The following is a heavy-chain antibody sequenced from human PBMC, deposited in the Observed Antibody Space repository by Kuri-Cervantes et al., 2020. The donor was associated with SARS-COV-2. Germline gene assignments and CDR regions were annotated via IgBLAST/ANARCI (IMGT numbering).Heavy chain of an antibody. D-gene: IGHD3-22*01. CDR1: GFTFSGSA. J-gene: IGHJ4*02. CDR2: IRSKANSYAT. V-gene: IGHV3-73*01. Sequence: GESLKISCAASGFTFSGSAMHWVRQASGKGLEWVGRIRSKANSYATAYAASVKGRFTISRDDSKNTAYLQMNSLKTEDTAVYYCTSCLSYYDSSGCFDYWGQGTLVTVSS. CDR3: TSCLSYYDSSGCFDY.